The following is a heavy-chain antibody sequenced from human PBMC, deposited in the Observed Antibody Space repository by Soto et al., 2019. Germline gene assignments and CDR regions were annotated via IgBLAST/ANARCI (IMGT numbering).Heavy chain of an antibody. CDR3: TTPNIELERIAFDI. Sequence: GGSLRLSCAASGFTFSNAWMSWVRQAPGKGLEWVGRIKSKTDGGTTDYAAPVKGRFTISRDDSKNTLYLQMNSLKTEDTAVYYCTTPNIELERIAFDIWGQGTMVTVSS. J-gene: IGHJ3*02. CDR1: GFTFSNAW. V-gene: IGHV3-15*01. CDR2: IKSKTDGGTT. D-gene: IGHD1-1*01.